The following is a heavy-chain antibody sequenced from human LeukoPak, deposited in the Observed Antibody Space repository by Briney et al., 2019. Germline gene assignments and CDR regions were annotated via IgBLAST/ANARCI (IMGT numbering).Heavy chain of an antibody. CDR1: GGSFSGYY. V-gene: IGHV4-34*01. J-gene: IGHJ6*04. CDR2: INHSGST. CDR3: ARGHTVTAYYYYGMDV. D-gene: IGHD4-11*01. Sequence: SETLSLTCAVYGGSFSGYYWSWIRQPPGKGLEWIGEINHSGSTNYNPSLKSRVTISVDTSKSQFSLKLSSVTAADTAVYYCARGHTVTAYYYYGMDVWGKGTTVTVSS.